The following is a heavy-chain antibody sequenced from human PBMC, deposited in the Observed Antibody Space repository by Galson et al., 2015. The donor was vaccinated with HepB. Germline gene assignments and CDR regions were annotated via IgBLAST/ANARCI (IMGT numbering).Heavy chain of an antibody. D-gene: IGHD2-8*02. CDR2: IKTISEGATT. V-gene: IGHV3-15*01. Sequence: SLRLSCAASGGTVSHAWVDWVRQAPGEGLEGGGRIKTISEGATTDHAVPVKGRFSMSREDSENTGDVQMNRLETADTAVYYCTTEVVVHETGAWRDHWGQGTQVTVSS. CDR1: GGTVSHAW. J-gene: IGHJ4*02. CDR3: TTEVVVHETGAWRDH.